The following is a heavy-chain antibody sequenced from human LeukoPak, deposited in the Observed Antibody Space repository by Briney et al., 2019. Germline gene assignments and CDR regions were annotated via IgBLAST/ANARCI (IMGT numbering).Heavy chain of an antibody. D-gene: IGHD3-22*01. CDR1: GGTFSSYA. CDR3: ARVVDSSGAFDD. CDR2: IIPIFGTA. V-gene: IGHV1-69*13. Sequence: SVKVSCKASGGTFSSYAISWVRQAPGQGLEWMGGIIPIFGTANYAQKFQGRVTITADESTSTAYMELSSLRSEDTAVYYCARVVDSSGAFDDWGQGTLVTVAS. J-gene: IGHJ4*02.